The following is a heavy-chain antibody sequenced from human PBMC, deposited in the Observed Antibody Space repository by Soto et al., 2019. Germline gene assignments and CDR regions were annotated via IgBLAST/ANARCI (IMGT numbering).Heavy chain of an antibody. Sequence: ASVKVSCKASGYKFNTYVIHWVRQAPGQRPEWMRWINADKGNTKYAQKFQDRVTITRDTSASTAYMELTSLRSEDTAVYYCTYDMDVWGHGTTVTVSS. V-gene: IGHV1-3*01. CDR1: GYKFNTYV. CDR2: INADKGNT. J-gene: IGHJ6*02. CDR3: TYDMDV.